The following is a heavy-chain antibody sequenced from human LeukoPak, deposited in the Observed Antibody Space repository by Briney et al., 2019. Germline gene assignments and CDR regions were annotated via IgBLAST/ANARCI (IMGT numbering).Heavy chain of an antibody. Sequence: PGRSLRLSCAASGFTFSSYGMHWVRQAPGKGLEWVAVISYDGSNKYYADSVKGRFTISRDNSKNTLYLQMNSLRAEDTAVYYCAKDGRACSSTSCYDLAFDYWGQGTLVTVSS. CDR2: ISYDGSNK. J-gene: IGHJ4*02. V-gene: IGHV3-30*18. CDR1: GFTFSSYG. D-gene: IGHD2-2*01. CDR3: AKDGRACSSTSCYDLAFDY.